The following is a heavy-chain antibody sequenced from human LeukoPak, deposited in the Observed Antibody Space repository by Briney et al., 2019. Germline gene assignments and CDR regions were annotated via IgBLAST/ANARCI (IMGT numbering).Heavy chain of an antibody. D-gene: IGHD2-15*01. V-gene: IGHV3-33*01. CDR1: RFTFRNYG. CDR3: ARDRGWPAVHFDL. J-gene: IGHJ4*02. CDR2: IWYDGSEK. Sequence: PGGSLRLSCAASRFTFRNYGMHWVRQAPGKGLEWVAVIWYDGSEKYYVDSVKGRFTVSRDNSKTTVYLQMNSLRAEDTAVYYCARDRGWPAVHFDLWGQGTLVTVSS.